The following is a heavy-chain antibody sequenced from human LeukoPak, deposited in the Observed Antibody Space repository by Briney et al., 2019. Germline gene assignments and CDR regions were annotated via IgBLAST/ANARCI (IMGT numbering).Heavy chain of an antibody. CDR2: IYSGGST. CDR1: GFTVSGNY. J-gene: IGHJ4*02. V-gene: IGHV3-66*01. Sequence: GGSLRLSCAASGFTVSGNYMSWVRQAPGKGLEWVSVIYSGGSTYYADSVKGRFTISRDNSKNTLYLQMNSLRAEDTAVYYCARYYYDSKWFDYWGQGTLVTVSS. CDR3: ARYYYDSKWFDY. D-gene: IGHD3-22*01.